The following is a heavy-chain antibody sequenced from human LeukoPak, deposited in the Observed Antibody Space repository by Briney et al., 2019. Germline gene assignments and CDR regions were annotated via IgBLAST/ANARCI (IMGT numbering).Heavy chain of an antibody. V-gene: IGHV3-23*01. D-gene: IGHD4-17*01. CDR1: GFTFSSYA. CDR2: ISGSGGST. J-gene: IGHJ4*02. Sequence: GGSLRLSCAASGFTFSSYAMSWIRQAPGKGLEWVSAISGSGGSTYYAGSVKGRFTISRDNSKNTLYLQMNSLRAEDTAVYYCAKDPDGDYSYWGQGTLVTVSS. CDR3: AKDPDGDYSY.